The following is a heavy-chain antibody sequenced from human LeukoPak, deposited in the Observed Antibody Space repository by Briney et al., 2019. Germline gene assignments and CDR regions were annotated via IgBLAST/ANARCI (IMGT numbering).Heavy chain of an antibody. Sequence: GASVKVSCKASGYTFTSYDINWVRQATGQGLEWMGWMNPNSGNTGYAQKFQGRVTMTRNTSISTAYMELSSLRSEDTAVYYCARGRVYYYGSGSYYVYWGQGTLVTVSS. CDR2: MNPNSGNT. V-gene: IGHV1-8*01. CDR1: GYTFTSYD. J-gene: IGHJ4*02. CDR3: ARGRVYYYGSGSYYVY. D-gene: IGHD3-10*01.